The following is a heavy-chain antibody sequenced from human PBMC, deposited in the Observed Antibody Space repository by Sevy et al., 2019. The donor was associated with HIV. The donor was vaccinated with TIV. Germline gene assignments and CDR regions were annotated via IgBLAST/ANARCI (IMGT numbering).Heavy chain of an antibody. CDR2: IKSKTESATR. CDR3: TAGTGRSDFDY. CDR1: GFTFSDAW. J-gene: IGHJ4*02. D-gene: IGHD2-15*01. Sequence: GGSLRLSCAASGFTFSDAWMSWVRQAPGKGLEWVGRIKSKTESATRDFAAPVKGRFSISRDDSKNMVYLQMSSLKTEDTAVYYCTAGTGRSDFDYWGQGSLVTVSS. V-gene: IGHV3-15*01.